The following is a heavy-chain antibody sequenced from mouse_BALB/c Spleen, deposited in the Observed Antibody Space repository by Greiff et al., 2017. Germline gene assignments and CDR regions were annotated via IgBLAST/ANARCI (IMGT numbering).Heavy chain of an antibody. CDR3: ARYTSGLTTVVAPYAMDY. Sequence: EVQLQESGPSLVKPSQTLSLTCSVTGDSITSGYWNWIRKFPGNKLEYMGYISYSGSTYYNPSLKSRISITRDTSKNQYYLQLNSVTTEDTATYYCARYTSGLTTVVAPYAMDYWGQGTSVTVSS. CDR1: GDSITSGY. D-gene: IGHD1-1*01. CDR2: ISYSGST. V-gene: IGHV3-8*02. J-gene: IGHJ4*01.